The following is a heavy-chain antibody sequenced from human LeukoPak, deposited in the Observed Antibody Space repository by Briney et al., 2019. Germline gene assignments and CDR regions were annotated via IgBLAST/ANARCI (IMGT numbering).Heavy chain of an antibody. V-gene: IGHV6-1*01. CDR3: AREAAAGWVDY. CDR2: TFYRSKWCN. Sequence: SQTLSLTCAISGDTVSSNSGVWTWIRQSPSRGFEWLGRTFYRSKWCNHYAVSVKSRITINPDTSKNQFSLQLNSVTPEDTAVYYCAREAAAGWVDYWGQGTLVTVSS. D-gene: IGHD6-13*01. J-gene: IGHJ4*02. CDR1: GDTVSSNSGV.